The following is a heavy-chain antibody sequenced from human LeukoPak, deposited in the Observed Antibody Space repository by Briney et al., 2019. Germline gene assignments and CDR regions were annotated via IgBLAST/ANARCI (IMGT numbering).Heavy chain of an antibody. CDR2: ISTYDGNA. CDR1: GYSFTSYG. V-gene: IGHV1-18*01. Sequence: GASVKVSCKASGYSFTSYGFTWVRQAPGRGLEWMGWISTYDGNANYAQKLQGRVTMTTDTSTITAYMELRSLRSDDTAVYYCARAPSGFTYGPGDHWGQGALVTVSS. D-gene: IGHD3-10*01. CDR3: ARAPSGFTYGPGDH. J-gene: IGHJ4*02.